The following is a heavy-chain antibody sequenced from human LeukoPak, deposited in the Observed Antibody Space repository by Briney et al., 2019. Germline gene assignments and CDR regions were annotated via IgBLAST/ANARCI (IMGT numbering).Heavy chain of an antibody. CDR1: GGSFSGFY. CDR3: ARSRSSLNDAFDI. Sequence: SETLSLTCAVYGGSFSGFYWSWIRQPPGKGLEWIGEIHHSGSTNYNPSLKSRVTISVDTSKNQFSLKLSSVAAADTAVYYCARSRSSLNDAFDIWGQGTMVTVSS. CDR2: IHHSGST. J-gene: IGHJ3*02. V-gene: IGHV4-34*01. D-gene: IGHD2-2*01.